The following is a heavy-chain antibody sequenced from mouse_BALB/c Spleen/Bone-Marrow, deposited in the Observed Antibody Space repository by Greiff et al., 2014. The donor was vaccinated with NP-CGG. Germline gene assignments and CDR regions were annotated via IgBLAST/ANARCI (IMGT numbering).Heavy chain of an antibody. CDR2: IDPENGNT. CDR1: GFNIKDYY. J-gene: IGHJ2*01. D-gene: IGHD1-1*01. CDR3: ARRYGSSFDY. V-gene: IGHV14-1*02. Sequence: EVQLVESGAELVRPGALVKLSCKASGFNIKDYYMHWVIQRPEQGLEWIGWIDPENGNTIYDPKFQGKASITADTSSNTAYLQLSSLTSEDTAVYYCARRYGSSFDYWGQGTTLTVAS.